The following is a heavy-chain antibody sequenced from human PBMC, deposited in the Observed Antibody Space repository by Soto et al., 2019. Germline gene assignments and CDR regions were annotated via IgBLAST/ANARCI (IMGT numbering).Heavy chain of an antibody. J-gene: IGHJ3*02. D-gene: IGHD3-16*02. CDR3: AAGGRYDYVWGSYRYTAPDAFAI. V-gene: IGHV1-58*01. CDR2: IVVGSGNT. CDR1: GFTFTSSA. Sequence: SVKVSCKASGFTFTSSAVQWVRQARGQRLEWIGWIVVGSGNTNYAQKFQERVTITRDMSTSTAYMELSSLRSEDTAVYYCAAGGRYDYVWGSYRYTAPDAFAIWGQGTMVTVSS.